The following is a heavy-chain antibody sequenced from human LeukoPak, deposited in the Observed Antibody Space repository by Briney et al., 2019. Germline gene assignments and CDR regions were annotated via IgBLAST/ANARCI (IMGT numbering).Heavy chain of an antibody. D-gene: IGHD2-15*01. CDR3: ARGVGCCSGGTCYSYYYGMDV. Sequence: SETLSLTCTVSGGSISSSGYYWSWIRQHPGKGLEWIGYIFYSGSTNYNPSLKSRLSISVDTDENQFSLRLRSVTAADTAVYYCARGVGCCSGGTCYSYYYGMDVWGQGTTVTVSS. CDR2: IFYSGST. V-gene: IGHV4-31*03. CDR1: GGSISSSGYY. J-gene: IGHJ6*02.